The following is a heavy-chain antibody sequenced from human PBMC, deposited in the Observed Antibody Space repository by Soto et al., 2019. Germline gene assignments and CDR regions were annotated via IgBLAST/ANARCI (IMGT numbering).Heavy chain of an antibody. V-gene: IGHV4-30-4*01. CDR1: GGSISSGDYY. Sequence: SETLSLTCTVSGGSISSGDYYWTWIRQPPGKGLEWIGYIHHNGSPYYNPSLESRVTISVDTSKNQFSLKVTSVTAADTAVYYCARVGVIMLGNRYQPWGQGTLVTSPQ. D-gene: IGHD3-3*01. CDR2: IHHNGSP. CDR3: ARVGVIMLGNRYQP. J-gene: IGHJ1*01.